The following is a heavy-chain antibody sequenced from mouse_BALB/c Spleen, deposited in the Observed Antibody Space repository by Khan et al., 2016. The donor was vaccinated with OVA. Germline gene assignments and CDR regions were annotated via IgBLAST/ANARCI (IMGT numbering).Heavy chain of an antibody. D-gene: IGHD2-1*01. CDR2: INTYTGEA. CDR3: SRSNGNYWFAY. J-gene: IGHJ3*01. Sequence: QIQLVQSGPELKKPGETVKISCKASGYTLTNYGMNWVKQAPGKGLKRMGWINTYTGEATYADDFKGRFAFSLETSASTAYLQINNLKNEDTATDFCSRSNGNYWFAYWGQGTLVTVSA. V-gene: IGHV9-3-1*01. CDR1: GYTLTNYG.